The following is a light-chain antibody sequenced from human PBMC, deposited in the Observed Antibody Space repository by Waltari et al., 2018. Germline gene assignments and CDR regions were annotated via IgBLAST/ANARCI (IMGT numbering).Light chain of an antibody. Sequence: QSALTQPASVSGSPGQSITISCTGSTSDLGAYNYLSSYQQHPDKAPKLIIFDVSSPPSGVYPRFSGSKSANTASLIISGLQAEDEADYYCCSFTSSSTWIFGGGTKLTVL. V-gene: IGLV2-14*03. J-gene: IGLJ2*01. CDR2: DVS. CDR1: TSDLGAYNY. CDR3: CSFTSSSTWI.